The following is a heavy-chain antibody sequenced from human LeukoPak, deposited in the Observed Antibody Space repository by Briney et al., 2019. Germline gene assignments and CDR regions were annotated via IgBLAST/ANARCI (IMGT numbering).Heavy chain of an antibody. V-gene: IGHV3-33*01. CDR2: IWYDGSNK. Sequence: GRSLRLSCVASGFTFRSHAMHWVRQAPGKGLEWVAVIWYDGSNKYYAESVKGRFTISRDNSKNTLYVQMNSLRVEDTAVYYCARDLGYYGLGSAFDIWGQGTMVTVSS. J-gene: IGHJ3*02. CDR1: GFTFRSHA. D-gene: IGHD3-10*01. CDR3: ARDLGYYGLGSAFDI.